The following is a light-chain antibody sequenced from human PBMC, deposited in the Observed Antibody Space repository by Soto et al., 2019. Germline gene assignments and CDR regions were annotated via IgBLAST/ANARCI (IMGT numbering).Light chain of an antibody. Sequence: EIVLTQSPGTLSLSPGERATLSCRASQSVSSSHLAWYQQKPGQAPRLLISGASSRATGIPARFSGSGSGTDFTLTISRLEPEDFAVYYCQQYGSSPRVTFGQGTRLEIK. V-gene: IGKV3-20*01. CDR2: GAS. CDR3: QQYGSSPRVT. J-gene: IGKJ5*01. CDR1: QSVSSSH.